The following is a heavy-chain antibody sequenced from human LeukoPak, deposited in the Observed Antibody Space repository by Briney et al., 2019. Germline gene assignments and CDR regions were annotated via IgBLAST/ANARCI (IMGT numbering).Heavy chain of an antibody. Sequence: SETLSLTCTVSGGSISSYYWSWIRQPPGKGLEWIGYIYYSGSTNYNPSLKSRVTISVDSSKNQFSLKLSSVTAADTAVYYCARQYDSSGYSTFVYWGQGTLVTVSS. D-gene: IGHD3-22*01. CDR3: ARQYDSSGYSTFVY. CDR1: GGSISSYY. J-gene: IGHJ4*02. CDR2: IYYSGST. V-gene: IGHV4-59*01.